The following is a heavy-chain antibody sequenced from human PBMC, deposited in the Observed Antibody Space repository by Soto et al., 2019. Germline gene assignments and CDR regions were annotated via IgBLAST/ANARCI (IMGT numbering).Heavy chain of an antibody. Sequence: QTLSLTCAISGDSVSSDSVAWNWIRQSPSRGLEWLGRTYYRSKWYNDYAVSVKSRITINSDTSKNQFSLHLNSVTPEDTAVYYCVRDQTYNHWTTSFYPWGQVSRVRFSS. V-gene: IGHV6-1*01. CDR3: VRDQTYNHWTTSFYP. CDR2: TYYRSKWYN. D-gene: IGHD1-20*01. J-gene: IGHJ5*02. CDR1: GDSVSSDSVA.